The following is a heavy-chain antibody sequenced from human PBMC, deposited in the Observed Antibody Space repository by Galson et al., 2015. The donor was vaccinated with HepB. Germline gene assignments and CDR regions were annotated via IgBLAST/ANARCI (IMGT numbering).Heavy chain of an antibody. D-gene: IGHD2-15*01. CDR1: GYSFTSYW. J-gene: IGHJ4*02. CDR2: IDPSDSYT. Sequence: QSGAEVKKPGESLRISCKGSGYSFTSYWISWVRQMPGKGLEWMGRIDPSDSYTNYSPSFQGHVTISADKSISTAYLQWSSLKASDTAMYYCASRVEYCSGGSCYSEDYWGQGTLVTVSS. CDR3: ASRVEYCSGGSCYSEDY. V-gene: IGHV5-10-1*01.